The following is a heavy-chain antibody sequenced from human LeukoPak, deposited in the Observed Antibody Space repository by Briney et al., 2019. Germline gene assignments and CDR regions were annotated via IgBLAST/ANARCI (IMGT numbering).Heavy chain of an antibody. V-gene: IGHV1-8*03. CDR3: ARGLIAARLLDY. CDR2: MNPNSGNT. J-gene: IGHJ4*02. CDR1: GYTFTSYD. Sequence: ASVKVSCEASGYTFTSYDINWVRQATGQGLEWMGWMNPNSGNTGYAQKFQGGVTITRNTSISTDYMELSSLRSEDTAVYYCARGLIAARLLDYWGQGTLVTVSP. D-gene: IGHD6-6*01.